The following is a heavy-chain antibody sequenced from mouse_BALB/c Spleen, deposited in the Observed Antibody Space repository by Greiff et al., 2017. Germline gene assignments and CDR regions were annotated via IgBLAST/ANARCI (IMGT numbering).Heavy chain of an antibody. J-gene: IGHJ2*01. Sequence: VQLQQSGAELARPGASVKLSCKASGYTFTSYWMQWVKQRPGQGLEWIGAIYPGDGDTRYTQKFKGKATLTADKSSSTAYMQLSSLASEDSAVYYCARSGGNPTSDYWGQGTTLTVSS. V-gene: IGHV1-87*01. CDR2: IYPGDGDT. CDR1: GYTFTSYW. D-gene: IGHD2-1*01. CDR3: ARSGGNPTSDY.